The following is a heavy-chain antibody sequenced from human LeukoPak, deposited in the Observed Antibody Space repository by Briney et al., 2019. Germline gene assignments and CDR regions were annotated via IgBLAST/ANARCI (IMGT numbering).Heavy chain of an antibody. J-gene: IGHJ4*02. D-gene: IGHD1-26*01. V-gene: IGHV3-23*01. CDR3: AKRSHMLGATNPNYYFDH. CDR1: GFTFSSYA. CDR2: ISITVGGT. Sequence: GWSLRLSCAASGFTFSSYAMSWVRQAPGKGLEWVSAISITVGGTYYADSAKGRFTISRDNSKNTLYLQMNSLSAEDTAVYYCAKRSHMLGATNPNYYFDHWGQGTLVTVSS.